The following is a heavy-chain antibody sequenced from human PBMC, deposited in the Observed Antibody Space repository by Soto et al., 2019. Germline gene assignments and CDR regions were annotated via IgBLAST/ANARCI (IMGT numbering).Heavy chain of an antibody. CDR1: GFTFSSYA. V-gene: IGHV3-23*01. Sequence: GGSLRLSCAASGFTFSSYAMSWVRQAPGKGLEWVSAISGSGGSTYYADSVKGRFTISRDNSKNTLYLQMNSLRAEDTAVYYCTRARSYYYYGMDVWGQGTTVTVSS. J-gene: IGHJ6*02. CDR2: ISGSGGST. CDR3: TRARSYYYYGMDV.